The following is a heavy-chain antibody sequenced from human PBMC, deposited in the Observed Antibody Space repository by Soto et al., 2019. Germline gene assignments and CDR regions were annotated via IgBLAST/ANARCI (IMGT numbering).Heavy chain of an antibody. CDR3: ARDLGYYYDSSGPDY. D-gene: IGHD3-22*01. V-gene: IGHV3-7*01. CDR2: INQDGSQK. CDR1: GFAFRSHW. J-gene: IGHJ4*02. Sequence: GGSLRLSCGASGFAFRSHWMSWVRQAPGKGLEWVANINQDGSQKYYVDSVEGRFTISRDNAKNSLYLQMNSLRAEDTAVYYCARDLGYYYDSSGPDYWGQGTLVTVSS.